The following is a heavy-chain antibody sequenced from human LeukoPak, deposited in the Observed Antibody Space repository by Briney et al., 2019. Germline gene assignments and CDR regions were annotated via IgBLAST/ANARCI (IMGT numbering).Heavy chain of an antibody. CDR3: ARDYEGDYFDY. D-gene: IGHD3-16*01. CDR2: IYYSGST. Sequence: SETLSLTCTVSGGSISSYYWSWIRQPPGKGLEWIGYIYYSGSTNYNPSLKSRVTISVDTSKNQFSLELSSVTAADTAVYYCARDYEGDYFDYWGQGTLVTVSS. V-gene: IGHV4-59*01. J-gene: IGHJ4*02. CDR1: GGSISSYY.